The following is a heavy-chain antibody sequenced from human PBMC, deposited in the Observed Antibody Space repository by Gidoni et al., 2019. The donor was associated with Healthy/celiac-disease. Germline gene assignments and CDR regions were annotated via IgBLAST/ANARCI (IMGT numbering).Heavy chain of an antibody. Sequence: EVQLVESGGGLVQPGGSLRLSCAASGFTFSSYDMHWVRQATGKGLEWVSAIGTAGDTYYPGSVKGRFTISRENAKNSLYLQMNSLRAGDTAVYYCARALVRGVMWGYGMDVWGQGTTVTVSS. CDR3: ARALVRGVMWGYGMDV. V-gene: IGHV3-13*01. CDR2: IGTAGDT. D-gene: IGHD3-10*01. J-gene: IGHJ6*02. CDR1: GFTFSSYD.